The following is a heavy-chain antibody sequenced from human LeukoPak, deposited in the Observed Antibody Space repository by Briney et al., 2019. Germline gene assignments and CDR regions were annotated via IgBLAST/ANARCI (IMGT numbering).Heavy chain of an antibody. CDR3: PRGAGGLSYGPIDS. V-gene: IGHV3-48*03. CDR1: GFTFSIYE. Sequence: PGGSLRLSCAASGFTFSIYEMSWVRQAPGKGLEGGSYISSSGNTIYYADSVKGRFTISRDNAKNSLFLQMNSLRVEDMAIYYCPRGAGGLSYGPIDSWGQGTLVTVSS. CDR2: ISSSGNTI. J-gene: IGHJ4*02. D-gene: IGHD5-18*01.